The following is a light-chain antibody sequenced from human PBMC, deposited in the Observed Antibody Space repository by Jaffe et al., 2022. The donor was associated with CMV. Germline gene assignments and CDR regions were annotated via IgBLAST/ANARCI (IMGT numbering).Light chain of an antibody. CDR1: QSINSW. CDR2: KAS. V-gene: IGKV1-5*03. J-gene: IGKJ1*01. CDR3: LQYNSYSRT. Sequence: DIQMAQSPSTLSASVGDRVTITCRASQSINSWLAWYQQKPGKAPKLLIQKASSLQSGVPSRFSGSGSGTDFTLTINSLQPDDFATYYCLQYNSYSRTFGQGTEVEIK.